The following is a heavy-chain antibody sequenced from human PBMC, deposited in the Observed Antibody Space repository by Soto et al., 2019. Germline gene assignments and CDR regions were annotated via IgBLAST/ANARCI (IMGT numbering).Heavy chain of an antibody. D-gene: IGHD2-15*01. CDR2: IIPIFGTA. J-gene: IGHJ4*02. CDR3: ARVPGCSGGSCYSNFDY. Sequence: SVKVSCKASGGTFSSYAISWLRQAPGQGLEWMGGIIPIFGTANYAQKFQGRVTITADESTSTAYMELSSLRSEDTAVYYCARVPGCSGGSCYSNFDYWGQGTLVTVSS. CDR1: GGTFSSYA. V-gene: IGHV1-69*13.